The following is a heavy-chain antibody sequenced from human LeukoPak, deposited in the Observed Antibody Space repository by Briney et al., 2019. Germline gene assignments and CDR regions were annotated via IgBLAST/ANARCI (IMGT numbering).Heavy chain of an antibody. Sequence: GGSLRLSCAASGFTFDDYGMSWVRQAPGKGLEWVSYISSSGSTIYYADSVKGRFTISRDNAKNSLYLQMNSLRAEDTAVYYCARASYYDSSGYYWALDYWGQGTLVTVSS. D-gene: IGHD3-22*01. J-gene: IGHJ4*02. CDR3: ARASYYDSSGYYWALDY. CDR2: ISSSGSTI. CDR1: GFTFDDYG. V-gene: IGHV3-11*01.